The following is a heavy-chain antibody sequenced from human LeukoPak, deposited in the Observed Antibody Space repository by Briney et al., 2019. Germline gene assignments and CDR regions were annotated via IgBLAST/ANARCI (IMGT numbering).Heavy chain of an antibody. V-gene: IGHV1-69*13. D-gene: IGHD1-1*01. J-gene: IGHJ4*02. CDR3: TRDEYKGSATFNY. CDR2: IILMFGTT. Sequence: PMASVKVSCKASGGTFRSAAMSWVRQAPGQGLEWMGHIILMFGTTTYAQNFQGRVTISADESTTTVYMELTRLTSDDTAIYYCTRDEYKGSATFNYWGQGTQVIVSS. CDR1: GGTFRSAA.